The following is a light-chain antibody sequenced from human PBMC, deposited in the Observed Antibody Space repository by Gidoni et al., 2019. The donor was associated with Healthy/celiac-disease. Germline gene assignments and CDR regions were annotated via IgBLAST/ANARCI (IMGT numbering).Light chain of an antibody. J-gene: IGKJ2*01. CDR2: AAS. V-gene: IGKV1-9*01. CDR1: QGISSY. Sequence: DIQLTQSPSFLSASVGDRVTITCRASQGISSYLAWYQQKPGKAAKLLIYAASTLQSGVPSRFSGSGSGTEFTLTISSLQPEDFATYYCQQLNSYPHRYTFGQGTKLEIK. CDR3: QQLNSYPHRYT.